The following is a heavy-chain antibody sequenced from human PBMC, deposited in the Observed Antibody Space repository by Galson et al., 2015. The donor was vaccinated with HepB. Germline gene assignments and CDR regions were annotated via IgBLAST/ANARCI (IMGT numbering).Heavy chain of an antibody. J-gene: IGHJ4*02. V-gene: IGHV3-23*01. CDR1: KFTFGTYA. D-gene: IGHD1-26*01. Sequence: SLRLSCAAPKFTFGTYAMTWVRQAPGKGLEWVSAITASGGTAYYADSVRGRFTISRDNSKNKLFLQMNNLRAEDTAVYYCAKGPRHSGWYFDYWGQGTLVTVSS. CDR3: AKGPRHSGWYFDY. CDR2: ITASGGTA.